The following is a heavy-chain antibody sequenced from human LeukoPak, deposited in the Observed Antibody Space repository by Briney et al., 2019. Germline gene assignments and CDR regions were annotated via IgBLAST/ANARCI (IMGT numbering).Heavy chain of an antibody. CDR2: ISTSSSYI. D-gene: IGHD6-6*01. CDR3: AKSLGIAARPCFDY. CDR1: GFTFSSYS. V-gene: IGHV3-21*01. Sequence: PGGSLRLSCAASGFTFSSYSMNWVRQAPGKGLEWVSSISTSSSYIYYTGSVKGRFTISRDNAKKSVYLQMDSLRAEDTAVYYCAKSLGIAARPCFDYWGQGTLVTVSS. J-gene: IGHJ4*02.